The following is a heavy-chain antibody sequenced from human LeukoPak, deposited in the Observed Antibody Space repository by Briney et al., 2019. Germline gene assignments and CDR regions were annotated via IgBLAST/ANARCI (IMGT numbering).Heavy chain of an antibody. CDR1: GFTVSSNY. V-gene: IGHV3-66*01. Sequence: PGGSLRLSCAASGFTVSSNYMSWVRQAPGKGLEWVSVIYSGGSTYYADSVKGRFTISRDNSKNTLYLQMNGLRAEDTAVYYCARSDSSGYYAYWGQGTLVTVSS. CDR2: IYSGGST. D-gene: IGHD3-22*01. CDR3: ARSDSSGYYAY. J-gene: IGHJ4*02.